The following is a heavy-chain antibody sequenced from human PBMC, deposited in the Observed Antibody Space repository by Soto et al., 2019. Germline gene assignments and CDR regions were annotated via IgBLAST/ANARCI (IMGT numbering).Heavy chain of an antibody. J-gene: IGHJ5*02. V-gene: IGHV4-61*08. CDR2: IYNSGST. CDR1: GDSINSGAYY. Sequence: PSETLSLTCAVSGDSINSGAYYWTWIRQHPGKGPEWIGRIYNSGSTNYSPSLKSRVTISVDTSKNQFSLKLTSVTAADTAVYYCARDIRMSPVNPNWFAPWGQGTLVTVSS. CDR3: ARDIRMSPVNPNWFAP. D-gene: IGHD3-10*01.